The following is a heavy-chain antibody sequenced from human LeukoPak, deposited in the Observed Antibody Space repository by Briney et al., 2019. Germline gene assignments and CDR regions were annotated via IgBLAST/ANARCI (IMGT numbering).Heavy chain of an antibody. D-gene: IGHD3-9*01. CDR3: ARFDILTGLPPHNWFDP. CDR1: GYTFTSYA. V-gene: IGHV7-4-1*02. J-gene: IGHJ5*02. CDR2: INTNTGNP. Sequence: ASVKVSCKASGYTFTSYAMNWVRQAPGQGLEWMGWINTNTGNPTYAQGFTGRFVFSLDTSVSTAYLQISSLKAEDTAVYYCARFDILTGLPPHNWFDPWGQGTLVTVSS.